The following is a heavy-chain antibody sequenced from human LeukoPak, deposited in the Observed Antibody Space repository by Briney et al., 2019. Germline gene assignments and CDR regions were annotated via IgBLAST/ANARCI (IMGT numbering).Heavy chain of an antibody. J-gene: IGHJ4*02. CDR3: ARRSSGGGLFDY. V-gene: IGHV4-39*02. Sequence: NPSETLSLTCTVSGGSISSSSYYWGWIRQPPWKGLEWIGSIFYSGNTYYNASLKSRVTISVDTSKNHFSLKLSSVTSADTAVYYCARRSSGGGLFDYWGQGTLVTVSS. D-gene: IGHD6-19*01. CDR1: GGSISSSSYY. CDR2: IFYSGNT.